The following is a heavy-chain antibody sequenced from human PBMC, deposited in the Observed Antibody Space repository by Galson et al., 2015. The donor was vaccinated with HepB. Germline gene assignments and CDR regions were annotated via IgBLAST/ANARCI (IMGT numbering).Heavy chain of an antibody. Sequence: SETLSLTCTVSGGSISSYYWSWIRQPAGKGLEWIGRIYTSGSTNYNPSLKSRVTMSVDTSKNQFSLKLSSVTAADTAVYYCARDATGYSSSWGYFDYWGQGTLVTVSS. CDR1: GGSISSYY. CDR3: ARDATGYSSSWGYFDY. CDR2: IYTSGST. D-gene: IGHD6-13*01. J-gene: IGHJ4*02. V-gene: IGHV4-4*07.